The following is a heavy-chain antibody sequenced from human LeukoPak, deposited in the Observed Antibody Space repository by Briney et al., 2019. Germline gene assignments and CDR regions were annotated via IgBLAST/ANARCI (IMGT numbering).Heavy chain of an antibody. Sequence: SETLSLTCTVSGGSISSSGYYWGWIRQPPGKGLEYFASIDSSGNTYYNPSLQSRVTISADTSKNQLSLMLSSVTAADTAVYYCTRDRGQWLVDYWGQGTLVTVSS. CDR1: GGSISSSGYY. J-gene: IGHJ4*02. CDR2: IDSSGNT. V-gene: IGHV4-39*07. CDR3: TRDRGQWLVDY. D-gene: IGHD6-19*01.